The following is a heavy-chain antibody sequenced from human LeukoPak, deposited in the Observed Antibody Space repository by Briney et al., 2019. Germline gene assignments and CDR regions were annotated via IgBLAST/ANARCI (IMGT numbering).Heavy chain of an antibody. CDR2: INPTGGST. CDR3: ARADFRDYGSYYYFGLDV. Sequence: ASVKVSCKASGYTFTSYYLHWVRQAPGQGLEWMGIINPTGGSTSYAQKFQGRVTMTRDTSTSTVFMELSSLRSEDTAVYYCARADFRDYGSYYYFGLDVWGQGTTVTVSS. V-gene: IGHV1-46*01. D-gene: IGHD4-17*01. CDR1: GYTFTSYY. J-gene: IGHJ6*02.